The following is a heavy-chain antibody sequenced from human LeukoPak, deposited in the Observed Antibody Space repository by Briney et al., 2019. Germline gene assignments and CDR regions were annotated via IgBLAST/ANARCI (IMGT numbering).Heavy chain of an antibody. J-gene: IGHJ4*02. CDR1: ASTFSTYS. CDR2: FYSGGKT. Sequence: GGSLRLSCAASASTFSTYSMNWVRQAPGKGLEWVSVFYSGGKTYYTDSVKGRFTISRDNSKNTLYLQMNSLRAEDTAVYYCAKVPRDGYNFLDYWGQGTLVTVSS. D-gene: IGHD5-24*01. CDR3: AKVPRDGYNFLDY. V-gene: IGHV3-53*01.